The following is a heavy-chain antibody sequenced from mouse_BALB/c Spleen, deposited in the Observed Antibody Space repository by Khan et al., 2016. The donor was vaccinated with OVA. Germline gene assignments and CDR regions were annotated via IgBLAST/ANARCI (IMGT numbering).Heavy chain of an antibody. D-gene: IGHD2-1*01. J-gene: IGHJ2*01. CDR2: INPSNGRT. CDR3: ARLLMNFDY. V-gene: IGHV1S81*02. Sequence: QVQLQQPGAELVNPGASANLSCKASGYTLTSYWMHWVKQRPGQGLEWIGEINPSNGRTNYNEKFKSKATLTVDKSSSTAYMQLSSPTSEDSAVYYCARLLMNFDYWGQGTTLTVSS. CDR1: GYTLTSYW.